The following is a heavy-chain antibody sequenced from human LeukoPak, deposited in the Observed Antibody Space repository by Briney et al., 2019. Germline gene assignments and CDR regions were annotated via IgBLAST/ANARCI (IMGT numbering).Heavy chain of an antibody. CDR3: ARAPGGGYLYYFDY. D-gene: IGHD2-8*02. CDR2: IYYSGST. Sequence: SETLSLTCTVSGGSISSHYWSWIRQPPGKGLEWIGYIYYSGSTNYNPPLKSRVTISVDTSKNQFSLKLSSVTAADTAVYYCARAPGGGYLYYFDYWGQGTLVTVSS. V-gene: IGHV4-59*11. J-gene: IGHJ4*02. CDR1: GGSISSHY.